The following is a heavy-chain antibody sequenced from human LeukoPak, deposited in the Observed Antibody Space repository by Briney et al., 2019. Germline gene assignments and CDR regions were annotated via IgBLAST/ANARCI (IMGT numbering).Heavy chain of an antibody. CDR3: AMTAFRYYYDSSGPQANWFDP. CDR2: ISSSSSYI. D-gene: IGHD3-22*01. J-gene: IGHJ5*02. Sequence: GGSLRLSCAASGFTFSSYSMNWVRQAPGKGLEWVSSISSSSSYIYYADSVKGRFTISRDSAKNSLYLQMNSLRAENTAVYYCAMTAFRYYYDSSGPQANWFDPWGQGTLVTVSS. V-gene: IGHV3-21*01. CDR1: GFTFSSYS.